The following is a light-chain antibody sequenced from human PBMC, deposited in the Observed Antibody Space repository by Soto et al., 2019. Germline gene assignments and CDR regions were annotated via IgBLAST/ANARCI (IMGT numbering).Light chain of an antibody. V-gene: IGLV4-69*01. CDR1: NGHTTYA. J-gene: IGLJ3*02. Sequence: QAVVTQSPSASASLGASVKLTCTLNNGHTTYAIAWHQQQPEKGPRFLMKVNGDGRHNKGDGIPDRFSGSSSGTERYLTISSLLSDDERDYYCQTWGTGVQVFGGGTKLTV. CDR3: QTWGTGVQV. CDR2: VNGDGRH.